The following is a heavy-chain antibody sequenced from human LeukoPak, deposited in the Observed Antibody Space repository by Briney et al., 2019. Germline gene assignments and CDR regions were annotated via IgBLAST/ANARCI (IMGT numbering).Heavy chain of an antibody. J-gene: IGHJ4*02. V-gene: IGHV4-39*01. CDR1: GGSISSGDYY. CDR2: IYYSGST. Sequence: SETLSLTCTVSGGSISSGDYYWSWIRQPPGKGLEWIGSIYYSGSTYYNPSLKSRVTISVDTSKNQFSLKLSSVTAADTAVYYCARPWNGTMIGFDYWGQGTLVTVSS. D-gene: IGHD3-22*01. CDR3: ARPWNGTMIGFDY.